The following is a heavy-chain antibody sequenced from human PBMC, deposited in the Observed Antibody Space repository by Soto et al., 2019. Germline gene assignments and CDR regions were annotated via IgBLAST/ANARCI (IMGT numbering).Heavy chain of an antibody. J-gene: IGHJ6*03. Sequence: QVQLVQSGAEVRKPGASATVSCRSSGDSFTDYYIHWVRQAPGQGFEWMGWINPNGGVTKYAKKFQGWVSMTRDTSIRTVYMQLSRLRSDDTAVYYCARESGGATATLDYYFFYMDVWGTGTTVTVSS. CDR3: ARESGGATATLDYYFFYMDV. V-gene: IGHV1-2*04. D-gene: IGHD5-12*01. CDR2: INPNGGVT. CDR1: GDSFTDYY.